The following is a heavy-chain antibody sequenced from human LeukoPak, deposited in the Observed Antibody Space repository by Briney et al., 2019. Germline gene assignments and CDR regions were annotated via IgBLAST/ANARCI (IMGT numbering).Heavy chain of an antibody. D-gene: IGHD1-26*01. CDR2: NPSGGST. J-gene: IGHJ4*02. V-gene: IGHV1-46*01. CDR3: ASTYRNSGSYHFDY. Sequence: NPSGGSTSYAQKFQGRVTMTRDTSTSTVYMELSSLRSEDTAVYYCASTYRNSGSYHFDYWGQGTLVTVSS.